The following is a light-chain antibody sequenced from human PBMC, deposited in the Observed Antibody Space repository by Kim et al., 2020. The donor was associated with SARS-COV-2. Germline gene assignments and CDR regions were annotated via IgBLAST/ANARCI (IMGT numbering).Light chain of an antibody. Sequence: DIVMTQSPDSLAVSLGERATINCKSSQSVLYSSNNKNYLAWYQQKPGQPPKLLIYWASTRESGVPDRFSGSGSGTDFTLTISSLQAEDVADYYSKQYYSTPFTFGPGTKVDIK. V-gene: IGKV4-1*01. CDR2: WAS. J-gene: IGKJ3*01. CDR3: KQYYSTPFT. CDR1: QSVLYSSNNKNY.